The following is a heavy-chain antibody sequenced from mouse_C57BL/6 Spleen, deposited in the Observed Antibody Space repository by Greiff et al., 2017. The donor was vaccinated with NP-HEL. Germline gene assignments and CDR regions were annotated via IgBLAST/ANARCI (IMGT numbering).Heavy chain of an antibody. CDR1: GYSFTGYY. V-gene: IGHV1-31*01. J-gene: IGHJ4*01. D-gene: IGHD1-1*01. Sequence: EVQLQQSGPELVKPGASVKISCKASGYSFTGYYMHWVKQSHGNILDWIGYIYPYNGVSSYNQKFKGKATLTVDKSSSTAYMELRSLTSEDSAVYYCAREITTVVATRAMDYWGQGTSVTVSS. CDR2: IYPYNGVS. CDR3: AREITTVVATRAMDY.